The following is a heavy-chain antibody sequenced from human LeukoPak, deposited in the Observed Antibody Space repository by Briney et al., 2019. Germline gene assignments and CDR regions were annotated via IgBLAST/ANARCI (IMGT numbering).Heavy chain of an antibody. D-gene: IGHD5-18*01. J-gene: IGHJ6*02. V-gene: IGHV4-39*01. CDR2: IYYSGST. CDR1: GGSISSSSYY. CDR3: ARNRGYSYGYYYYYYGMDV. Sequence: PSETLSLTCTVSGGSISSSSYYWGWIRQPPGKGLEWIGSIYYSGSTYYNPSLKSRVTISVGTSKNQFSLKLSSVTAADTAVYYCARNRGYSYGYYYYYYGMDVWGQGTTVTVSS.